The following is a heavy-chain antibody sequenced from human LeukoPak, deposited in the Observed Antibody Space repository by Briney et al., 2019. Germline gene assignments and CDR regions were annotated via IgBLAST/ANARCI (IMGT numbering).Heavy chain of an antibody. Sequence: SETLSLTCAVYGGSFSGYYWSWIRQPPGKGLEWIGEINHSGSTNYNPSLKSRVTISVDTSKNQFSLKLSSVTAADTAVYYCARGNRRRDYDFWSGYSEGAYMDVWGKGTTVTVSS. V-gene: IGHV4-34*01. CDR1: GGSFSGYY. D-gene: IGHD3-3*01. CDR2: INHSGST. CDR3: ARGNRRRDYDFWSGYSEGAYMDV. J-gene: IGHJ6*03.